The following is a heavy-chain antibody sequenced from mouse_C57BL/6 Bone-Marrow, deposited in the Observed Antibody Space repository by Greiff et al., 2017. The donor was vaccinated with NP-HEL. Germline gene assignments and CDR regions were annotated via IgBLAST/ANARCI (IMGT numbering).Heavy chain of an antibody. CDR3: ARGGDYGGYY. Sequence: QVQLKQSGAELVKPGASVKLSCKASGYTFTSYWMHWVKQRPGQGLEWIGMIHPNSGSTNYNEKFKSKATLTVDKSSSTAYMQLSSVTSEDSAVYYCARGGDYGGYYWGQGTTLTVSS. CDR2: IHPNSGST. J-gene: IGHJ2*01. CDR1: GYTFTSYW. V-gene: IGHV1-64*01. D-gene: IGHD2-13*01.